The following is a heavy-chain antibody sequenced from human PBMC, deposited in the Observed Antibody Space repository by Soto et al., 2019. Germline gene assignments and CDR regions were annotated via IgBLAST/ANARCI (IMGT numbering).Heavy chain of an antibody. CDR3: ARATYYYGSGSYYIPIRRYYYYGMDV. Sequence: SQTLSLTCAISGDSVSSNSAAWNWIRQSPSRGLEWLGRTYYRSKWYNDYAVSVKSRITINPDTSKNQFSLQLNSVTPEDTAVYYCARATYYYGSGSYYIPIRRYYYYGMDVWGQGTTVTVSS. CDR1: GDSVSSNSAA. CDR2: TYYRSKWYN. V-gene: IGHV6-1*01. J-gene: IGHJ6*02. D-gene: IGHD3-10*01.